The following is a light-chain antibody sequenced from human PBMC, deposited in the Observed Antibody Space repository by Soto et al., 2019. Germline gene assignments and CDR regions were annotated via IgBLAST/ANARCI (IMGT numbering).Light chain of an antibody. CDR1: NSNIGAGFA. Sequence: QSVLTQPPSVTGAPGQRVTISCTGSNSNIGAGFAIHWYQQFPGTAPRLLKSGNTNRPSGVPDRFSVSKSDTSASLAITGLQADDEADYYCQSYDSSLIGLIFGGGTKLTVL. CDR2: GNT. V-gene: IGLV1-40*01. J-gene: IGLJ2*01. CDR3: QSYDSSLIGLI.